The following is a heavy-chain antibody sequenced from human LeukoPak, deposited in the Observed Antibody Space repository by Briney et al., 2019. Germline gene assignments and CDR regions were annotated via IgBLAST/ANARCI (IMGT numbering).Heavy chain of an antibody. CDR2: IYHTGDT. V-gene: IGHV4-59*08. CDR3: ARQPNEPAIAVPKRGPGNWYFDL. D-gene: IGHD6-19*01. J-gene: IGHJ2*01. Sequence: PSETLSLTCTVSGGSINTYYWSWIRQSPGKGLEWIGYIYHTGDTNTNPSLKGRVSISLDTSKNQFSLKLNSVTAADTAVYYCARQPNEPAIAVPKRGPGNWYFDLWGRGTLITVSS. CDR1: GGSINTYY.